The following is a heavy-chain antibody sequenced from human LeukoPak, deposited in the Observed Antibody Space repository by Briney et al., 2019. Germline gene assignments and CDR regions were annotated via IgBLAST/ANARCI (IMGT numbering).Heavy chain of an antibody. CDR3: ARDLDYYDSSGFDFDY. V-gene: IGHV4-39*07. Sequence: SETLSLTCTVSGGSISSSSYYWGWIRQPPGKGLEWIGSIYYSGSTYYNPSLKSRVTISVDTSKNQFSLKLSSVTAADTAVYYCARDLDYYDSSGFDFDYWGQGTLVTVSS. J-gene: IGHJ4*02. D-gene: IGHD3-22*01. CDR1: GGSISSSSYY. CDR2: IYYSGST.